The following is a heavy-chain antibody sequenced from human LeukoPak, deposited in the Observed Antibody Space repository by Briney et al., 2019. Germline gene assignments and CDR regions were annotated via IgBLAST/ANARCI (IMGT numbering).Heavy chain of an antibody. D-gene: IGHD3-10*01. CDR3: ARDHRMVRGVIRGDAFDI. V-gene: IGHV4-34*01. CDR2: INHSGST. Sequence: SETLSLTCAVYGGSFSGYYWSWIRQPPGKGLEWIGEINHSGSTNYNPSLKSRVTISVDTSRNQFSLKLSSVTAADTAVYYCARDHRMVRGVIRGDAFDIWGQGTMVSLSS. CDR1: GGSFSGYY. J-gene: IGHJ3*02.